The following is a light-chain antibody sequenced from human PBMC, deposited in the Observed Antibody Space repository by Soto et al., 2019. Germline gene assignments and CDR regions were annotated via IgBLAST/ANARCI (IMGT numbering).Light chain of an antibody. CDR2: DAS. CDR1: QSVSSK. J-gene: IGKJ2*01. CDR3: QQYYYWYT. Sequence: EIVMTQSPATLSVSPEERATLSCRASQSVSSKLAWYQQKPGQAPRVLIYDASTRATGVPARFSGSGSGTEFTLTINSLQSEDFAIYYCQQYYYWYTFGQGTKLEIK. V-gene: IGKV3-15*01.